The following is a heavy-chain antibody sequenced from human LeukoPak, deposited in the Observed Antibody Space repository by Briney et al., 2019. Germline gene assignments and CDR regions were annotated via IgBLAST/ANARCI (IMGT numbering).Heavy chain of an antibody. V-gene: IGHV3-30-3*01. J-gene: IGHJ4*02. D-gene: IGHD6-6*01. CDR1: GLTFNSYA. CDR3: ARVNEQQLAVDYFDY. CDR2: ISYDGSNK. Sequence: GGSLRLSCAASGLTFNSYAMHWVRQAPGKGLEWVAVISYDGSNKYYADSVKGRFTISRDNSKNTLYLQMNSLRAEDTAVYYCARVNEQQLAVDYFDYWGQGTLVTVSS.